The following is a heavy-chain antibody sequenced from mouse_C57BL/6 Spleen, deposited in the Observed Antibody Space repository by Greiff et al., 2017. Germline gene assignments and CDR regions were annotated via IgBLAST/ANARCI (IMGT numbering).Heavy chain of an antibody. J-gene: IGHJ4*01. CDR3: VRGRYYGSSSYAMDY. CDR2: IYPRSGNT. D-gene: IGHD1-1*01. V-gene: IGHV1-81*01. CDR1: GYTFTSYG. Sequence: QVQLQQSGAELARPGASVKLSCKASGYTFTSYGISWVKQRTGQGLEWIGEIYPRSGNTYYNEKFKGKATLTADKSSSTAYMELRSLTSEDSAVYFCVRGRYYGSSSYAMDYWGQGTSVTVSS.